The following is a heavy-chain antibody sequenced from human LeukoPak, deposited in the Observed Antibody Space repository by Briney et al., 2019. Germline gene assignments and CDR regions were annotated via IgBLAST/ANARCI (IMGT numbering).Heavy chain of an antibody. V-gene: IGHV1-18*01. CDR2: ISAYNGNT. J-gene: IGHJ4*02. CDR3: ARRPIYWSITSCYLDY. CDR1: GYTFTSYG. Sequence: ASVKVSCKASGYTFTSYGISWVRQAPGQGLEWMGWISAYNGNTNYAQKLQGRVTMTTDTSTSPAYMELRSVRFDVSAVYCCARRPIYWSITSCYLDYWGQGTLVTVSS. D-gene: IGHD2-2*01.